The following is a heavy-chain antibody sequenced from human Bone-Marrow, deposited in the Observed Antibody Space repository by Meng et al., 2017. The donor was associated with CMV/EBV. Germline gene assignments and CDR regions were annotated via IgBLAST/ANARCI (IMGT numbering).Heavy chain of an antibody. CDR1: GGTFVSHT. Sequence: CQASGGTFVSHTISWVRQATGQRLEWMGRIIPILGIANYAQKFQDRVTITADKSTSTAYMELSSLRSEDTAVYYCARDYSNYLWFDPWGQGTLVTVSS. J-gene: IGHJ5*02. CDR3: ARDYSNYLWFDP. CDR2: IIPILGIA. V-gene: IGHV1-69*04. D-gene: IGHD4-11*01.